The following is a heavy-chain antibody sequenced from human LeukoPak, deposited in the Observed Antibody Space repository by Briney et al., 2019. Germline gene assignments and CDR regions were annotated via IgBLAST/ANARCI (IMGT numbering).Heavy chain of an antibody. D-gene: IGHD6-13*01. J-gene: IGHJ4*02. CDR2: IRYDGSNK. Sequence: GGSLRLSCAASGFTFSSYGMHWVRQAPGKGLEWVAFIRYDGSNKYYADSVKGRFTISRDNSKNTLNLQMNSLRAEDTAVYYCAKGSRTGYSSSWYFDYWGQGTLVTVSS. CDR1: GFTFSSYG. CDR3: AKGSRTGYSSSWYFDY. V-gene: IGHV3-30*02.